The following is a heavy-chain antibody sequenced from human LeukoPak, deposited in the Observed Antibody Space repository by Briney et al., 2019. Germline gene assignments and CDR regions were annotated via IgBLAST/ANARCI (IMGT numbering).Heavy chain of an antibody. Sequence: PGRSLTLSCAASGFTFSSYSMNWVRQAPGKGLEWVSSISSTGTYIYYADSVKGRFTISRDNAKNSLYLQMNSLRAEDTAVYYCARDPSVVPAAVNWFDPWGQGTLVTVSS. V-gene: IGHV3-21*01. CDR1: GFTFSSYS. CDR2: ISSTGTYI. D-gene: IGHD2-2*01. CDR3: ARDPSVVPAAVNWFDP. J-gene: IGHJ5*02.